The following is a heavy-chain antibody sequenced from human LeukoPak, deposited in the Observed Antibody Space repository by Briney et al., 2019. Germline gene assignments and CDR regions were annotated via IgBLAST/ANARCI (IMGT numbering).Heavy chain of an antibody. Sequence: ASVKVSCKVSGYTLTELSMHWVRQAPGKGLEWMGGFDPEDGETIYAQKFQGRVTMTEDTSTDTAYMELSSLRSEDTAVYYCARGHSWSEVSLYGDYETNDYWGQGTLVTVSS. CDR1: GYTLTELS. CDR3: ARGHSWSEVSLYGDYETNDY. CDR2: FDPEDGET. D-gene: IGHD4-17*01. V-gene: IGHV1-24*01. J-gene: IGHJ4*02.